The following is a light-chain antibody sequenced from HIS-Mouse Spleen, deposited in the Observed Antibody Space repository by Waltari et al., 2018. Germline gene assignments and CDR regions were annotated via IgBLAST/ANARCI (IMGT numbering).Light chain of an antibody. CDR2: GAS. Sequence: EIVMTQSPATLSVSPGERATLSCRASQSVSSNLAWYQQKPGQASRLLIYGASTRATGIPARLSGSGSGTEFTLTISSLQSEDFAVYYCQQYNNWPPYTFGQGTKLEIK. J-gene: IGKJ2*01. CDR3: QQYNNWPPYT. CDR1: QSVSSN. V-gene: IGKV3-15*01.